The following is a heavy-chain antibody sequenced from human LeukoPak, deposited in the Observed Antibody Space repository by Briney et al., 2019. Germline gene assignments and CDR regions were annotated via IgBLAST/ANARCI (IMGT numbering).Heavy chain of an antibody. CDR2: IIPSFGTA. V-gene: IGHV1-69*05. J-gene: IGHJ5*02. D-gene: IGHD3-3*01. Sequence: ASVKVSCKASVGTFSSYAISWVRQAPGQGLEWMGRIIPSFGTANYAQKIQGSVTITTDESTSTAYMELSSLRSEDTAVYYCARAPSYDFWSPSNWFDPWGQGTLVTVSS. CDR3: ARAPSYDFWSPSNWFDP. CDR1: VGTFSSYA.